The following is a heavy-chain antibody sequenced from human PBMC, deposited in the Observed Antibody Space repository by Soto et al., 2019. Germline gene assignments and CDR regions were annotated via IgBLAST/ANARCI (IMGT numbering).Heavy chain of an antibody. V-gene: IGHV3-23*01. J-gene: IGHJ4*02. CDR2: ISGGGDTT. D-gene: IGHD3-10*01. CDR3: AKGLGGSGSLTPRVDF. Sequence: EVQVLECGGSLVQPGGSLRLSYAASGFTFNNYAMTWVSQAPGNGLEWVSAISGGGDTTSYADSVKGRFTVSRDGSKNTLYLQMRSLRSDDTALYYCAKGLGGSGSLTPRVDFWGQGTLVSVSS. CDR1: GFTFNNYA.